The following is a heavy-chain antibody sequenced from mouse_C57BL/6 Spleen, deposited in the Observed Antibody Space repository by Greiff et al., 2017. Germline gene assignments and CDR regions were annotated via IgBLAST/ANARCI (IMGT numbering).Heavy chain of an antibody. CDR2: ISSGGSYT. J-gene: IGHJ2*01. D-gene: IGHD2-5*01. CDR1: GFTFSSYG. V-gene: IGHV5-6*02. CDR3: ARPPYINYVYFDY. Sequence: DVKLVESGGDLVKPGGSLKLSCAASGFTFSSYGMSWVRQTPDKRLEWVATISSGGSYTYYPDSVKGRFTISRDNAKNTLYLQMSSLKSEDTAMYYCARPPYINYVYFDYWGQGTTLTVSS.